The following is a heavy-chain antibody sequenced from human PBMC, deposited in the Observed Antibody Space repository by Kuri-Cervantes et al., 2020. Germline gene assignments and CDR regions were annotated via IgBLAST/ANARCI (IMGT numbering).Heavy chain of an antibody. CDR2: ISIGSSTT. J-gene: IGHJ4*02. CDR3: AKDFSSGSVDTAMVLDY. CDR1: GFTFSSYS. D-gene: IGHD5-18*01. Sequence: GESLKISCAASGFTFSSYSLDWVRQAPGKGLEWVSYISIGSSTTRYADSVKGRFTISRDNSKNTLYLQMNSLRAEDTAVYYCAKDFSSGSVDTAMVLDYWGQGTLVTVSS. V-gene: IGHV3-48*01.